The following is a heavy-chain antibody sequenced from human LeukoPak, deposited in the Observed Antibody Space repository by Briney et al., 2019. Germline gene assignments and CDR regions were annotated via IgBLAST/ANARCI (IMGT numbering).Heavy chain of an antibody. V-gene: IGHV3-23*01. Sequence: GGSLRLSCAASGFTFSSYAMSWVRQAPGKGLEWVSAISGSGGSTYYADSVKGRFTISRDNSKNTLYLQMNSLRAEDTAVYYCAKDLYYGSGTYYYYYGMDVWGKGTTVTVSS. CDR2: ISGSGGST. D-gene: IGHD3-10*01. CDR3: AKDLYYGSGTYYYYYGMDV. J-gene: IGHJ6*04. CDR1: GFTFSSYA.